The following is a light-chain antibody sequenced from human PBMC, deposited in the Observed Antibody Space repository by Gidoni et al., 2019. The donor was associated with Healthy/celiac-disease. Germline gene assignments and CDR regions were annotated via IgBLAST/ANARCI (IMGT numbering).Light chain of an antibody. CDR2: QDS. J-gene: IGLJ2*01. Sequence: SYELTQTTSVSGSPGQTASITCSGDKLGDKYACWYQQKPGQSPVLVIYQDSKRPSGIPERFSGSNSGNTATLTISGTQAMDEADYYCQAWDSSTVVFGGGTKLTVL. CDR3: QAWDSSTVV. V-gene: IGLV3-1*01. CDR1: KLGDKY.